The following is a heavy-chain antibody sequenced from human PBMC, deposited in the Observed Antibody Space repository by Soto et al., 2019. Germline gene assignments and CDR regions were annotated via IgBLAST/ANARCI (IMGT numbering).Heavy chain of an antibody. D-gene: IGHD3-22*01. CDR2: INWNGGST. V-gene: IGHV3-20*04. Sequence: EVQLVESGGGVVRPGGSLRLACAASGFTFDDYGMSWVRQAPGKGLEWVSGINWNGGSTGYADSVKGRFTISRDNAKNSLYLQMNSLRAEHTALYYCARTYYYDGSGYSHEYYYYYGMDVWGQGTTVTVSS. CDR1: GFTFDDYG. J-gene: IGHJ6*02. CDR3: ARTYYYDGSGYSHEYYYYYGMDV.